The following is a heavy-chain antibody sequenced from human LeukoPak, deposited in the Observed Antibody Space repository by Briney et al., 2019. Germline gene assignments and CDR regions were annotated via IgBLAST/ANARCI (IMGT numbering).Heavy chain of an antibody. V-gene: IGHV3-23*01. CDR1: GGSFSGYY. CDR3: AKETIPPYYYGSGSYYFDY. Sequence: PSETLSLTYAVYGGSFSGYYWSWIRQPPGKGLEWVSAISGSGGSTYYADSVKGRFTISRDNSKNTLYLQMHSLRAEDTAVYYCAKETIPPYYYGSGSYYFDYWGQGTLVTVSS. CDR2: ISGSGGST. D-gene: IGHD3-10*01. J-gene: IGHJ4*02.